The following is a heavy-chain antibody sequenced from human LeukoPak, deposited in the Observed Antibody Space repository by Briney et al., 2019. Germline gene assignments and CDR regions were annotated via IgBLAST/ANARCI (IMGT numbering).Heavy chain of an antibody. V-gene: IGHV1-69*13. J-gene: IGHJ6*02. D-gene: IGHD2-15*01. Sequence: SVKVSCKASGGTFSSYAISWVRQAPGQGLEWMGGIIPIFGTANYAQKFQGRVTITADESTSTAYMELSSLRSEDTAVYYCASTPYCSGGSCYSENYYYYGMDVWGQGTTVTVSS. CDR2: IIPIFGTA. CDR1: GGTFSSYA. CDR3: ASTPYCSGGSCYSENYYYYGMDV.